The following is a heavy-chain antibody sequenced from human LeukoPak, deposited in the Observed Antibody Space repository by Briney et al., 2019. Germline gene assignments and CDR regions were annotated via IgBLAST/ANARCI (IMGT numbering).Heavy chain of an antibody. Sequence: SVKGRFTISRDNSKNTLYLQMNSLRPEDTAMYYCASDSAGYYGHIDYWGQRTLVTVSS. D-gene: IGHD3-22*01. J-gene: IGHJ4*02. CDR3: ASDSAGYYGHIDY. V-gene: IGHV3-30*01.